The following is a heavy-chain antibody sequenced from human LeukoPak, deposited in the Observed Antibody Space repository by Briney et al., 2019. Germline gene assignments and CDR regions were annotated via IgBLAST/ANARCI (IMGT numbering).Heavy chain of an antibody. V-gene: IGHV3-53*01. J-gene: IGHJ4*02. D-gene: IGHD1-26*01. CDR1: GFTVSSNY. CDR3: ARMGVGAMGF. Sequence: GGSLRLSCAASGFTVSSNYMSWVRQAPGKRLEWVSVIYSGGSTYYADSVKGRFTISRDNSKNILYLQMNSLRAEDTAVYYCARMGVGAMGFWGQGTLVTVSS. CDR2: IYSGGST.